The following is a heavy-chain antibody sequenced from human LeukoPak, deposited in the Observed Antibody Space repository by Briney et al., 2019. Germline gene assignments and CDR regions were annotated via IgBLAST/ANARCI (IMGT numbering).Heavy chain of an antibody. CDR3: AREGRAGTTGWYYYYGMDV. V-gene: IGHV4-59*01. D-gene: IGHD1-1*01. Sequence: SETLSLTCTVSAGSISSYYWSWIRQPPGKGLEWIGYIYYSGSTNHNPSLNSRVTISVDTSKNQFSLKLSSVTAADTAVYYCAREGRAGTTGWYYYYGMDVWGQGTTVTVSS. CDR1: AGSISSYY. J-gene: IGHJ6*02. CDR2: IYYSGST.